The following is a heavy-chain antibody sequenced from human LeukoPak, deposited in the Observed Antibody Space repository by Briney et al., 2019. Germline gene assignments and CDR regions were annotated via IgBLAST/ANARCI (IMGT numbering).Heavy chain of an antibody. V-gene: IGHV4-39*07. CDR1: GGSIGSGTYY. J-gene: IGHJ4*02. CDR3: ASPRAERSTWYAVDY. Sequence: PSETLSLTCTVSGGSIGSGTYYWGWIRQSPGKGLEWIGSIYYSGSTNYNPSLKSRVTISVDKSKNQFSLKLSSVTAADTAVYYCASPRAERSTWYAVDYWGQGTLVTVSA. CDR2: IYYSGST. D-gene: IGHD6-13*01.